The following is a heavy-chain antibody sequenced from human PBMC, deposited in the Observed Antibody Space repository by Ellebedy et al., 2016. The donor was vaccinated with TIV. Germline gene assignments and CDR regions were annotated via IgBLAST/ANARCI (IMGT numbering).Heavy chain of an antibody. Sequence: ASVKVSXXVSGYTLTELSMHWVRQAPGKGLVWMGGFDPEDGETIYAQKFQGRVTMTEDTSTDTAYMELSSLRSEDTAVYYCATQGAMIVVVNAFDIWGQGTMVTVSS. CDR3: ATQGAMIVVVNAFDI. J-gene: IGHJ3*02. CDR2: FDPEDGET. V-gene: IGHV1-24*01. CDR1: GYTLTELS. D-gene: IGHD3-22*01.